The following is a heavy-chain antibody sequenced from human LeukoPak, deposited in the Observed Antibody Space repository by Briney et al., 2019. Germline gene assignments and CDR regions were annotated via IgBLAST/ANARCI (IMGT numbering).Heavy chain of an antibody. Sequence: GGSLRLSCAASGFTFSDYYMSWIRQAPGKGLEWVSSISSSSSYIYYADSVKGRFTISRDNSKNTLYMQMNSLRAEDTAVYYCAKDRGSLVRGVDDYWGQGTLVTVSS. CDR1: GFTFSDYY. V-gene: IGHV3-11*05. CDR2: ISSSSSYI. J-gene: IGHJ4*02. D-gene: IGHD3-10*01. CDR3: AKDRGSLVRGVDDY.